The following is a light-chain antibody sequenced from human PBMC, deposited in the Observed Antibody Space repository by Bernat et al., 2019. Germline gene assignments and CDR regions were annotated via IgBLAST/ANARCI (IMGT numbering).Light chain of an antibody. CDR1: SSDVGAYNY. V-gene: IGLV2-14*03. J-gene: IGLJ3*02. CDR3: GSYTRSSTLV. CDR2: DVR. Sequence: QSALTQPASVSGSPGQSITISCTGTSSDVGAYNYVSWYQQQTCKAPKLMIYDVRDRPSGVSNRFSGSKSGNTASLTISGLQAQVEAHYFCGSYTRSSTLVFGGGTKVTVL.